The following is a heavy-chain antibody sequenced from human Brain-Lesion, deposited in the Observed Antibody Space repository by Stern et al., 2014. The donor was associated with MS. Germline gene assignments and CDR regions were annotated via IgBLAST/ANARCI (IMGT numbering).Heavy chain of an antibody. CDR2: IYYSGTT. V-gene: IGHV4-39*01. J-gene: IGHJ4*02. D-gene: IGHD5-12*01. CDR1: GGSISRSTYY. CDR3: ARHDGWLPHY. Sequence: QLQLQESGPGLVKPSETLSLTCSVSGGSISRSTYYWGWIRQPPGKGLEWIGSIYYSGTTYSTPPFKIRVTIDTSTTQFPLRLPSVAAADTAVYYCARHDGWLPHYWSQGTLVTVSS.